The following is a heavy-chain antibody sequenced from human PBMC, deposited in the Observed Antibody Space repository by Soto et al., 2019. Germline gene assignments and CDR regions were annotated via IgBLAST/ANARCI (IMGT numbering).Heavy chain of an antibody. Sequence: QVQLQESGPGLVQPSQTLSLTCTVSGGSISISDHYWSWIRLQPGKGLEWIGYIYYSGTTYYNPSLKSRVSISIDTSKRQFSLRLTSVTAADTAVYFWARYCGSANCGWFDPWGQGTLVTVSS. CDR3: ARYCGSANCGWFDP. V-gene: IGHV4-31*03. CDR2: IYYSGTT. D-gene: IGHD2-2*01. J-gene: IGHJ5*02. CDR1: GGSISISDHY.